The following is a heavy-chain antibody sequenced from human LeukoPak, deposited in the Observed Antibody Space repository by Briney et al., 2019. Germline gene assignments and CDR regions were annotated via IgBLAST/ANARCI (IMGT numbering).Heavy chain of an antibody. CDR1: AFTFRSYT. J-gene: IGHJ4*02. Sequence: GGSLRLSCAAAAFTFRSYTINWVSQTPGKGLEWVSSISSTSTYISYADSVKGRFTISRDNAKNSLYLQMNSLRAEDTAVYYCARGGGNFDYWGQGTLVTVSS. CDR3: ARGGGNFDY. CDR2: ISSTSTYI. V-gene: IGHV3-21*01. D-gene: IGHD2-15*01.